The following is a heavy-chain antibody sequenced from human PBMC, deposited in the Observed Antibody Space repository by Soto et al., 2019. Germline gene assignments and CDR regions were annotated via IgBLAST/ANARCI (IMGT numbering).Heavy chain of an antibody. CDR1: GFTFSSYW. Sequence: GGSLRLSCAASGFTFSSYWMSWVRQAPGKGLEWVANIKQDGSEKYYVDSVKGRFTISRDNAKNSLYLQMNSLRAEDTAVYYCARASVVPAAPLYYYYGMDVWGQGTTVTVSS. CDR3: ARASVVPAAPLYYYYGMDV. J-gene: IGHJ6*02. D-gene: IGHD2-2*01. CDR2: IKQDGSEK. V-gene: IGHV3-7*01.